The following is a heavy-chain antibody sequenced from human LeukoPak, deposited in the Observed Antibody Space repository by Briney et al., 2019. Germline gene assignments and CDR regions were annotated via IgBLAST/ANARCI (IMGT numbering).Heavy chain of an antibody. CDR3: AREYYSDSSGSDY. D-gene: IGHD3-22*01. CDR1: GFTFSSYS. V-gene: IGHV3-7*05. Sequence: GGSLRLSCAASGFTFSSYSMNWVRQAPGKGLEWVANINQDGSEKYSVDSVKGRFTISRDNAKNSLYLQMNSLRAEDTAVYYCAREYYSDSSGSDYWGQGTLVTVSS. J-gene: IGHJ4*02. CDR2: INQDGSEK.